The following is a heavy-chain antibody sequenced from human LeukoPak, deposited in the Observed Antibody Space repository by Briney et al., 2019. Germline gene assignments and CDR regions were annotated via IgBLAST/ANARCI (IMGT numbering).Heavy chain of an antibody. CDR2: ISSSSSYI. Sequence: GGSLRLSCAASGFTFSDYYMSWIRQAPGKGLEWVSPISSSSSYIYYADSVKGRFTISRDNAKNSLYLQMNSLRAEDTAVYYCATSSQAAAGSLWGQGTLVTVSS. CDR1: GFTFSDYY. D-gene: IGHD6-13*01. J-gene: IGHJ4*02. CDR3: ATSSQAAAGSL. V-gene: IGHV3-11*06.